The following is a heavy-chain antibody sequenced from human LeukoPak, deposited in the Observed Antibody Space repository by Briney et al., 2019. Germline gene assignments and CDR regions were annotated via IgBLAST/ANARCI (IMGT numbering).Heavy chain of an antibody. J-gene: IGHJ4*02. CDR1: GFTFDNYA. D-gene: IGHD6-19*01. V-gene: IGHV3-9*01. Sequence: GRSLRLSCAASGFTFDNYAMHWVRQAPGKGLEWVSGINWNSDNIAYADSVKGRFTISRDNARNSLYLQMNSLRTEDTALYYCAKGIEVAGRWSKDYWGQGTLVTVSS. CDR2: INWNSDNI. CDR3: AKGIEVAGRWSKDY.